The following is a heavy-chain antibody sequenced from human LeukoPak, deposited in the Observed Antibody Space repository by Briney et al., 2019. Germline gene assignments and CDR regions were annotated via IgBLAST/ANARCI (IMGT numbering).Heavy chain of an antibody. J-gene: IGHJ3*02. D-gene: IGHD3-10*01. CDR2: INPSGGST. V-gene: IGHV1-46*01. Sequence: GASVKVSCKASGYTFTSYYMHWVRQAPGQGLEWMGLINPSGGSTSYAQKFQGRVTMTRDTSTSTVYTELSSLRSEDTAVYHCAREPSEGPRGGSDPQITMVRGVMTLSAFDIWGQGTMVTVSS. CDR3: AREPSEGPRGGSDPQITMVRGVMTLSAFDI. CDR1: GYTFTSYY.